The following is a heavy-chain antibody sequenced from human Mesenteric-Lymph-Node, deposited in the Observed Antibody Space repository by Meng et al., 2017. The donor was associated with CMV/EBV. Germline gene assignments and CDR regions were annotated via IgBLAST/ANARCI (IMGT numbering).Heavy chain of an antibody. CDR2: INPNSGGT. D-gene: IGHD2-2*03. Sequence: ASVKVSCKASGGTFSSYAISWVRQAPGQGREWMGWINPNSGGTNYAQKFQGRVTMTRDTSISTAYMELSRLRSDDTAVYYCAREMDIVVVPAAPPGYWGQGTLVTVSS. J-gene: IGHJ4*02. CDR1: GGTFSSYA. V-gene: IGHV1-2*02. CDR3: AREMDIVVVPAAPPGY.